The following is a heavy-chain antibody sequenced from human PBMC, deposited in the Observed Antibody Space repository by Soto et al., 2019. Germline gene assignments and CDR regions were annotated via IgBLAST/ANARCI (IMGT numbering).Heavy chain of an antibody. CDR2: LYYSGNT. J-gene: IGHJ6*03. CDR1: GGSISSSSYY. V-gene: IGHV4-39*01. CDR3: ARIVLYYYYMDV. Sequence: PSEPISLTCTVSGGSISSSSYYWGWIRQPPGKGLEWIGSLYYSGNTYYNPSLKSRVTISVDTSKNQFSLKLSSVTAADTAVFYCARIVLYYYYMDVWGKGTTVTVSS. D-gene: IGHD2-15*01.